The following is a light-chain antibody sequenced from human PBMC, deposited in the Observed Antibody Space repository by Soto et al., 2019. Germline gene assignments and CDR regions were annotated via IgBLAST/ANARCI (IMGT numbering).Light chain of an antibody. Sequence: QSVLTQAPSASGTPGQRVTISCSGSSSNIGSNTVTWYQQLPGTAPKLLIYNNNHRPSGVPDRFSGSKSGTSASLAISGLQSEDEAHYYCAAWDDSLNGPVFGGGTKLTVL. CDR3: AAWDDSLNGPV. J-gene: IGLJ2*01. CDR2: NNN. CDR1: SSNIGSNT. V-gene: IGLV1-44*01.